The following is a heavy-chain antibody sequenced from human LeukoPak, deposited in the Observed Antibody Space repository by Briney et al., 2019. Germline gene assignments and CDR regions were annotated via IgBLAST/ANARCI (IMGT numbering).Heavy chain of an antibody. D-gene: IGHD3-10*01. J-gene: IGHJ5*02. CDR1: GGSFSGYY. CDR3: ARRNGSGSYYNWFDP. CDR2: INHSGST. V-gene: IGHV4-34*01. Sequence: SETLSLTCAVYGGSFSGYYWSWIRQPPGKGLERIGEINHSGSTNYDPSLKSRVTISVDTSKNQFSLKLSSVTAADTAVYYCARRNGSGSYYNWFDPWGQGTLVTVSS.